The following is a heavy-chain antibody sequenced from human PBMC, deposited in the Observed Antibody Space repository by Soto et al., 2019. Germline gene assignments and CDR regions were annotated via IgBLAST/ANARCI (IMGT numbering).Heavy chain of an antibody. CDR2: IGGSGSNT. D-gene: IGHD3-9*01. J-gene: IGHJ6*02. CDR3: ARVFRYFDTPYGMDV. Sequence: EGQLLESGEGLVQPGGSLKLSCAASGFTFSNYAMSWVRQAPGKGLEWVSGIGGSGSNTYYADSVKGRFTISRDNSKNTLFLQMNSLRAEYTAEYYCARVFRYFDTPYGMDVWCQGTTVSVSS. V-gene: IGHV3-23*01. CDR1: GFTFSNYA.